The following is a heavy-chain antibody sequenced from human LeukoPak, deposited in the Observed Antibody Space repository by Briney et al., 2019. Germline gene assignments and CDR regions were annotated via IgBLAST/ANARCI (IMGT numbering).Heavy chain of an antibody. D-gene: IGHD2-15*01. J-gene: IGHJ4*02. Sequence: PSETLSLACTVSGGSISSSSYYWGWMRQPPGMGLEWIGSIYYSGSTYYNPSLKSRVTISVDTSKNQFSLKLSSVTAADTAVYYCARRRTRGSGGSCYSFWGQGTLVTVSS. CDR3: ARRRTRGSGGSCYSF. CDR1: GGSISSSSYY. V-gene: IGHV4-39*01. CDR2: IYYSGST.